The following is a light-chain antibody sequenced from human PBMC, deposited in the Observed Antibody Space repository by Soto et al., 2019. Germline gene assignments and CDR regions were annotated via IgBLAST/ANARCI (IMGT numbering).Light chain of an antibody. CDR1: SSDLGNYNL. CDR2: EDT. J-gene: IGLJ2*01. V-gene: IGLV2-23*01. Sequence: QSALAQPASVSASPGQSITISCTGISSDLGNYNLVSWYQQRPGKAPKLILYEDTKGPSGVSNRFSGSKSGNTASLTISGLQPEDEADYFCCSYAGSSSVVFGGGTKVTVL. CDR3: CSYAGSSSVV.